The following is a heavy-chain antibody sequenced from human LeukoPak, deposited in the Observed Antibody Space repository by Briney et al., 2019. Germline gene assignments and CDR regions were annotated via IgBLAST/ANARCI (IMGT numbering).Heavy chain of an antibody. CDR3: AREGLRGYYDSSGYYRNDY. D-gene: IGHD3-22*01. Sequence: ASVKVSCKASGYTFTSYGISWVRQAPGQGLEWMGWNSAYNGNTNYAQKLQGRVTMTTDTSTSTAYMELRSLRSDDTAVYYCAREGLRGYYDSSGYYRNDYWGQGTLVTVSS. V-gene: IGHV1-18*01. CDR1: GYTFTSYG. J-gene: IGHJ4*02. CDR2: NSAYNGNT.